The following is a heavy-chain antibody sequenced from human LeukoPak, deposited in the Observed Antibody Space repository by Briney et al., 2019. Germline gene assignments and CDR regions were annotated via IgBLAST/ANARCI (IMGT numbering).Heavy chain of an antibody. V-gene: IGHV3-23*01. J-gene: IGHJ4*02. CDR2: ISGSGGST. CDR1: GFTFSSYA. Sequence: GGSLRLSCAASGFTFSSYAMSWVRQAPGKGLEWVSAISGSGGSTYYADSVKGRFTISRDNSKNTLYLQMNSLRAEDTAVCYCAKVDGHYYGSGSYYWGRGTLVTVSS. CDR3: AKVDGHYYGSGSYY. D-gene: IGHD3-10*01.